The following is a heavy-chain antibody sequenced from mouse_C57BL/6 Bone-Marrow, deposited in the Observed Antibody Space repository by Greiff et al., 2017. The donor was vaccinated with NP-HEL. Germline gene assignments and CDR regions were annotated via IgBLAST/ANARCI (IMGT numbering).Heavy chain of an antibody. D-gene: IGHD4-1*01. Sequence: QVQLQQSGAELVRPGTSVKVSCKASGYAFTNYLIEWVKQRPGQGLEWIGVINPGSGGTNSNEKFKGKATLTADKSSSTAYMQLSSLTSEDSAVYFCARSNWDGGYAMDYWGQGTSVTVSS. CDR3: ARSNWDGGYAMDY. V-gene: IGHV1-54*01. CDR2: INPGSGGT. J-gene: IGHJ4*01. CDR1: GYAFTNYL.